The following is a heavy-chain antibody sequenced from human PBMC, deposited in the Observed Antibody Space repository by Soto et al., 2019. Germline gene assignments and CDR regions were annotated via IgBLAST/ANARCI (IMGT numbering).Heavy chain of an antibody. D-gene: IGHD3-16*01. Sequence: QVQLVQSGAEVKKPGSSVKVSCKASGGTFSSYAISWVRQAPGQGLEWMGGIIPIFGTANYAQKFQGRVTITAEESTSTADMELSSLRSEDTAVYYCARYRRGGDCFDYWGQGTLVTVSS. CDR1: GGTFSSYA. J-gene: IGHJ4*02. CDR3: ARYRRGGDCFDY. V-gene: IGHV1-69*01. CDR2: IIPIFGTA.